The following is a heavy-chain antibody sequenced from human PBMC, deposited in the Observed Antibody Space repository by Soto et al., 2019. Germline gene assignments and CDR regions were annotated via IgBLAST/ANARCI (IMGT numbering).Heavy chain of an antibody. CDR3: ARLEGLATISYYFDF. J-gene: IGHJ4*02. V-gene: IGHV4-34*01. Sequence: SETLSLTCAVSGASFTGHYWSWIRQPPGKGLEWIGEVYHSGSTSYNPALKSRVTISVDTSKNQFSLKLSSVTAADTAVYFCARLEGLATISYYFDFWGQGAQVTVSS. D-gene: IGHD3-9*01. CDR2: VYHSGST. CDR1: GASFTGHY.